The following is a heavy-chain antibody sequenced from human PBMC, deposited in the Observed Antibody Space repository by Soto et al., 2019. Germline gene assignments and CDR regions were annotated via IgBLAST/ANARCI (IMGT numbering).Heavy chain of an antibody. CDR3: AGPGYSSQDY. D-gene: IGHD5-18*01. Sequence: GGSLRLSCAAPGFTFSSFALSWVRQAPGKGLEWVSAISGSGDGTDYADSVKGRFTISRDNSKNTLYLQMNSLRAEDTAVYYCAGPGYSSQDYWGQGALVTVSS. V-gene: IGHV3-23*01. J-gene: IGHJ4*02. CDR1: GFTFSSFA. CDR2: ISGSGDGT.